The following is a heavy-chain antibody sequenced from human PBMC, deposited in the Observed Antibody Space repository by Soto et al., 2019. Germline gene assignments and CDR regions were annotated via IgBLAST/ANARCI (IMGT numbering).Heavy chain of an antibody. CDR2: IVVGSGNT. CDR1: GFTFTSSA. V-gene: IGHV1-58*01. CDR3: AARNDSSGYYYYYGMDV. Sequence: SVKVSCKASGFTFTSSAVQWVRQARGQRLEWIGWIVVGSGNTNYAQKFQERVTITRDMSTSTAYMELSSLRSEDTAVYYCAARNDSSGYYYYYGMDVWGQGTTGTSP. J-gene: IGHJ6*02. D-gene: IGHD3-22*01.